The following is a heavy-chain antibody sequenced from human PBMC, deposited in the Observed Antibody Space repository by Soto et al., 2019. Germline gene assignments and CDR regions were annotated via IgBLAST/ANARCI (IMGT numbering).Heavy chain of an antibody. Sequence: QAQLVESGGGVVQPGRSLRLSCSASGFTFSTYGFHWVRQAPGKGLEWVAVIWNHGNTYYYADSVKGRFTISRDNSKNTLYLQMNSLRAEDTAVYHCVRYDDSQANALDFWGQGTKVPVSS. J-gene: IGHJ3*01. CDR2: IWNHGNTY. CDR3: VRYDDSQANALDF. V-gene: IGHV3-33*01. CDR1: GFTFSTYG. D-gene: IGHD3-9*01.